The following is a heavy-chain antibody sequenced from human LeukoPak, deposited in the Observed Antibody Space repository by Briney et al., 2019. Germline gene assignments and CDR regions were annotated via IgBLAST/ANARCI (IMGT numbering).Heavy chain of an antibody. Sequence: ASVKVSCKASGYTFNSYYIHWVRQAPGQELEWMGWINPNTDGTNFAQKFQGRVTMTRDTSISTAYMELSRLRYDDTAVYYCAIALHSSGWYFDYWGQGTLVTVSS. CDR3: AIALHSSGWYFDY. CDR2: INPNTDGT. D-gene: IGHD6-19*01. J-gene: IGHJ4*02. V-gene: IGHV1-2*02. CDR1: GYTFNSYY.